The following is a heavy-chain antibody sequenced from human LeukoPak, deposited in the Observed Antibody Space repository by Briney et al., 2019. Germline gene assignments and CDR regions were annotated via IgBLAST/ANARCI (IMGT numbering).Heavy chain of an antibody. D-gene: IGHD6-19*01. CDR3: ARWYSSGWYSDY. Sequence: GGSLRLSCAASGFSFSTYSMIRVRQAPGKGLEWVSSVSXTSEYXYYADSVRGRFTISRDNAKNTVYLQMNSLRAEDTAVYYCARWYSSGWYSDYWGQGTLVTVSS. CDR2: VSXTSEYX. J-gene: IGHJ4*02. V-gene: IGHV3-21*06. CDR1: GFSFSTYS.